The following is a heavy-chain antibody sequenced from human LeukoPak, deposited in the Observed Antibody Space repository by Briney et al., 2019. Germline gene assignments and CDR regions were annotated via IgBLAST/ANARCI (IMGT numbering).Heavy chain of an antibody. J-gene: IGHJ6*02. V-gene: IGHV3-23*01. D-gene: IGHD3-10*01. Sequence: GGSLRLSCAVSGFTLSSYAMSWVRQAPGKGLEWVSAIGSGSGGTTIYADSVKGRFTISRDNSKNTLYLQMSSLRDEDTAVYYCAKNYESGRGVPYGMDVWGQGTTVTVSS. CDR1: GFTLSSYA. CDR2: IGSGSGGTT. CDR3: AKNYESGRGVPYGMDV.